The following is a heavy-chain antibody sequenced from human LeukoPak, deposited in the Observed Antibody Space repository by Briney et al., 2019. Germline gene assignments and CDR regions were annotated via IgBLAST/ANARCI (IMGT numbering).Heavy chain of an antibody. CDR2: INPSGGST. Sequence: ASVKVSCKASGYIFTSYYIHWVRQAPGQGLEWMGIINPSGGSTSYAQKFQGRITMTRDMSTSTVYMELSSLRSEDTAVYYCASGAYDSSGYFSDALFDYWGQGTLVTVSS. V-gene: IGHV1-46*01. D-gene: IGHD3-22*01. CDR1: GYIFTSYY. CDR3: ASGAYDSSGYFSDALFDY. J-gene: IGHJ4*02.